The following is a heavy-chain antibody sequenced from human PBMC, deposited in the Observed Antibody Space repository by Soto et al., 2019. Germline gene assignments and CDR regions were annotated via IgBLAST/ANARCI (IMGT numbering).Heavy chain of an antibody. CDR1: GYSFTTYC. V-gene: IGHV5-51*01. CDR2: IYPGDSDT. D-gene: IGHD3-9*01. CDR3: ARAEILPDYSPSWFDP. Sequence: GESLKISCRGSGYSFTTYCIGWVRQMPGKGLEWMGIIYPGDSDTRYRPSFQGQVTISADKSTSTAYLQWSSLQASDTAMYYCARAEILPDYSPSWFDPWGQGTLVTVSS. J-gene: IGHJ5*02.